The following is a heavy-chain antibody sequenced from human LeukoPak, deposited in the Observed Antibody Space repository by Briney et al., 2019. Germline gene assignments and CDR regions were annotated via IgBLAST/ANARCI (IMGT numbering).Heavy chain of an antibody. D-gene: IGHD2-2*02. CDR2: ISYDGSNK. V-gene: IGHV3-30-3*01. CDR1: GFTFSSYA. Sequence: GGSLRLSCAASGFTFSSYAMHWVRQAPGKGLEWVAVISYDGSNKYYADSVKGRFTISRDNSKNTLYLQMNSLRAEDTAVYYCARDLFGSYIVVVPAAIDWGQGTLVTVSS. CDR3: ARDLFGSYIVVVPAAID. J-gene: IGHJ4*02.